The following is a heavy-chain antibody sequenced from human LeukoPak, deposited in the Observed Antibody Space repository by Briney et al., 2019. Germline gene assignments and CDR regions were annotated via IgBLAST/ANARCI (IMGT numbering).Heavy chain of an antibody. Sequence: GGSLRLSCAASGFTFSSYWMHWVRHAPGKGLVWVSRINTDGSSTIYADSVKGRFTISRDNAKNSLYLQMNSLRAEDTAVYYCAREGYYYGSGSYYNVPGFDYWGQGTLVTVSS. CDR1: GFTFSSYW. CDR3: AREGYYYGSGSYYNVPGFDY. CDR2: INTDGSST. D-gene: IGHD3-10*01. J-gene: IGHJ4*02. V-gene: IGHV3-74*01.